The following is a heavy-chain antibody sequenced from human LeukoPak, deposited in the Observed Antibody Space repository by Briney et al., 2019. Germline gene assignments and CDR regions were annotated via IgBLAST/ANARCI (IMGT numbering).Heavy chain of an antibody. CDR3: ASSNDFWSGSSFDY. D-gene: IGHD3-3*01. CDR2: INHSGST. J-gene: IGHJ4*02. CDR1: GGSFSGYY. V-gene: IGHV4-34*01. Sequence: SETLSLTCAVYGGSFSGYYWSWIRQPPGKGLEWIGEINHSGSTYYNPSLKSRVTISVDRSKNQFSLKLSSVTAADTAVYYCASSNDFWSGSSFDYWGQGTLVTVSS.